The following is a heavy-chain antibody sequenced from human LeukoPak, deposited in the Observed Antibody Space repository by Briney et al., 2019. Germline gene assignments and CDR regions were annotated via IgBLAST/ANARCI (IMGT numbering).Heavy chain of an antibody. J-gene: IGHJ4*02. CDR1: GFTFSIYA. Sequence: GGSLRLSCAVSGFTFSIYAVSYVRHSPGEGREWVSPISGSGGHTHCAHSVEARFTIPRHNSKNTLYPQMNSLRAQDTAVYYCAKDSGYYFDYWGQGTLVTASS. CDR3: AKDSGYYFDY. V-gene: IGHV3-23*01. D-gene: IGHD5-12*01. CDR2: ISGSGGHT.